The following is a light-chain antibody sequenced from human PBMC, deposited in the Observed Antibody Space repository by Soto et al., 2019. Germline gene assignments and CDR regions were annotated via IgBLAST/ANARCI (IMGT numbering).Light chain of an antibody. J-gene: IGKJ2*01. CDR1: QSINTW. CDR2: AAA. CDR3: QQANSFPFT. V-gene: IGKV1-12*01. Sequence: DIQMTQSPSSVSASVGDRVTITCRASQSINTWLAWYQQKPGEAPKLLIYAAATLQSGVPSRFSGTGSGTDFTLTISSLKPEDFATYFCQQANSFPFTFGQRTKLEIK.